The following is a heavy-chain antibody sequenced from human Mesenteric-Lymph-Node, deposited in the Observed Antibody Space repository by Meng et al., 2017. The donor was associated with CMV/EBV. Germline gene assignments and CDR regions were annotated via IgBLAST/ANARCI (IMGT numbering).Heavy chain of an antibody. Sequence: LRLSCAASGFTFNAFAMNWIRQAPGKGLEWVSAISPTRDTTYYADSVKGRFTISRDNSKNTLYLQMNSLRAEDTAIYYCARRYSFEYWGQGTLVTVSS. V-gene: IGHV3-23*01. CDR3: ARRYSFEY. CDR1: GFTFNAFA. J-gene: IGHJ4*02. CDR2: ISPTRDTT.